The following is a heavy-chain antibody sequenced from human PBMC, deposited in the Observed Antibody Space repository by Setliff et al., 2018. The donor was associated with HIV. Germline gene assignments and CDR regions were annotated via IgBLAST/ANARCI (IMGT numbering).Heavy chain of an antibody. V-gene: IGHV4-39*01. D-gene: IGHD3-10*01. CDR2: MYYRGTT. J-gene: IGHJ4*02. Sequence: SETLSLTCTVSGGSIISSSYYWGWIRLPPGKGLKWIGSMYYRGTTYNNPSLKSRVTFSADTSKNQFSLNLNSVTATDTAVYFCARQGLTMNPGVPAPILYFFDYWGQGILVTVSS. CDR1: GGSIISSSYY. CDR3: ARQGLTMNPGVPAPILYFFDY.